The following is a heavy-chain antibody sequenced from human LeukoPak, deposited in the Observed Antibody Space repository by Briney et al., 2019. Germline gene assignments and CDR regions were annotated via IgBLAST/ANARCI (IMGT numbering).Heavy chain of an antibody. CDR2: IYYSGST. Sequence: SETLSLTCAVYGGSFSSYYWSWIRQPPGKGLEWIAYIYYSGSTNYNPSPKSRVTISVDTSKNQFSLKLSSVTAADTAVYYCARGIDSGSSFDYWGQGTLVTVSS. D-gene: IGHD1-26*01. CDR1: GGSFSSYY. V-gene: IGHV4-59*01. J-gene: IGHJ4*02. CDR3: ARGIDSGSSFDY.